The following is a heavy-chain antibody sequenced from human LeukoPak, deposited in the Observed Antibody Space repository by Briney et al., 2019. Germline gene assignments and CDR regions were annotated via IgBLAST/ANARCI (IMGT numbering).Heavy chain of an antibody. CDR1: GYTFSDFS. CDR3: VRLRRNSDRSGYYYYYDY. CDR2: ISVRSNYR. J-gene: IGHJ4*02. V-gene: IGHV3-21*01. Sequence: PGGSLRLSCAASGYTFSDFSVNWVRQAPGKGLEWVSSISVRSNYRYYADSVRGRFTISRGDARDSLFLQMNSLRAEDTAVYFCVRLRRNSDRSGYYYYYDYWGQGTLGTVSS. D-gene: IGHD3-22*01.